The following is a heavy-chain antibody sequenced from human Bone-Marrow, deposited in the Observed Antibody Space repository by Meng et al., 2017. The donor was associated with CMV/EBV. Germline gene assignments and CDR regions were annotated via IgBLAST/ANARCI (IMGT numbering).Heavy chain of an antibody. CDR2: IYYSGST. CDR1: GGSISSSSYY. Sequence: GSLRLSCTVSGGSISSSSYYWGWIRQPPGKGLEWIGSIYYSGSTYYNPSLKSRVTISVDTSKNQFSLKLSSVTAADTAVYYCARRAVTPWHWCDPWGQGTLVTVSS. V-gene: IGHV4-39*01. D-gene: IGHD4-11*01. CDR3: ARRAVTPWHWCDP. J-gene: IGHJ5*02.